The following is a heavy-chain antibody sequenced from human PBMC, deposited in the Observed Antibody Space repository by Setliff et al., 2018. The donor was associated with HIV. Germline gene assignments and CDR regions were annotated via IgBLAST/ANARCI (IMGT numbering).Heavy chain of an antibody. CDR3: AREGFGNTGDIAMAVLDY. Sequence: ASVKVSCKASGYTFTGHDLHWVRQAPGQGLEWMGWINRNSGGGNYAQNFQGRVTMTRDTSISTAYMELNRLTSDDTAVYFCAREGFGNTGDIAMAVLDYWGQGTLVTVSS. V-gene: IGHV1-2*02. CDR2: INRNSGGG. CDR1: GYTFTGHD. D-gene: IGHD5-18*01. J-gene: IGHJ4*02.